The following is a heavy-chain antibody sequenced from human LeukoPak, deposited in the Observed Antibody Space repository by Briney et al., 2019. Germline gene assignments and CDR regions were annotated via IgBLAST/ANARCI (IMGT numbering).Heavy chain of an antibody. Sequence: GGSLRLSCAASGFTFSSYSMNWVRQAPGKGLEWVSSISSSSSYIYYADSVKGRFTISRDNAKNSLYLQMNSLRAEDTAVYYCARESGYYYDSSGYYAVLDYWGQGTLVTVSS. J-gene: IGHJ4*02. CDR3: ARESGYYYDSSGYYAVLDY. D-gene: IGHD3-22*01. CDR1: GFTFSSYS. CDR2: ISSSSSYI. V-gene: IGHV3-21*01.